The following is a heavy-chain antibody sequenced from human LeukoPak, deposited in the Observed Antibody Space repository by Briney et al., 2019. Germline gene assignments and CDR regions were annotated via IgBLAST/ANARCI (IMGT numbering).Heavy chain of an antibody. J-gene: IGHJ5*02. V-gene: IGHV3-21*01. D-gene: IGHD1-20*01. Sequence: GGSLRLSCAASGFTFSSYSMNWVRQAPGKGLEWVSSISSSSSYIYYADSVKGRFTISRDNAKNSLYLQMNSLRAEDTAVYYCARDPADSWNDQGWFDPWGQGTLVTVSS. CDR3: ARDPADSWNDQGWFDP. CDR1: GFTFSSYS. CDR2: ISSSSSYI.